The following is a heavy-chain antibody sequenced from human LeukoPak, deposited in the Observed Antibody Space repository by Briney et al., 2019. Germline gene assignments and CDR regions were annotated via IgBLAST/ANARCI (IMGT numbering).Heavy chain of an antibody. CDR2: INPNSGGT. V-gene: IGHV1-2*02. CDR3: ARDIVVVPAAKSNEAWFDP. CDR1: GYTFTGYY. D-gene: IGHD2-2*01. J-gene: IGHJ5*02. Sequence: ASVKVSCKASGYTFTGYYMHWVRQAPGQGLEWMGWINPNSGGTNYAQKFQGGVTMTRDTSISTAYMELSRLRSDDTAVYYCARDIVVVPAAKSNEAWFDPWGQGTLVTVSS.